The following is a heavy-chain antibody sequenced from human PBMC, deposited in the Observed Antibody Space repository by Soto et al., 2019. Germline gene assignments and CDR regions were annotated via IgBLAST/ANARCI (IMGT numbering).Heavy chain of an antibody. Sequence: GGSLRLSCAASGFTFSSYWMSWVRQAPGKGLEWVANIKQDGSEKYYVDSVKGRFTISRDNAKNSLYLQMNSLRAEDTAVYYCARDQHIVVVPAASPDWFDPWGQGTLVTVSS. CDR2: IKQDGSEK. V-gene: IGHV3-7*01. CDR3: ARDQHIVVVPAASPDWFDP. D-gene: IGHD2-2*01. CDR1: GFTFSSYW. J-gene: IGHJ5*02.